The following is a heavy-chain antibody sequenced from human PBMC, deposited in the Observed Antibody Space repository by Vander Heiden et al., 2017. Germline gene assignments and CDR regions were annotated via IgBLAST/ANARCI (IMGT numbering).Heavy chain of an antibody. CDR1: GGSISSSSYY. V-gene: IGHV4-39*01. Sequence: QLQLQESGPGLVKPSETLSLTCTVSGGSISSSSYYWVWIRQPPGKGLEWIGNIHDRWSSYYNPPLKSRLTISVDTSKNQASLKLNSVTAADTAVYYCARLGGENYYGSGPRENCFDPWGQGTLVTVAS. CDR3: ARLGGENYYGSGPRENCFDP. D-gene: IGHD3-10*01. CDR2: IHDRWSS. J-gene: IGHJ5*02.